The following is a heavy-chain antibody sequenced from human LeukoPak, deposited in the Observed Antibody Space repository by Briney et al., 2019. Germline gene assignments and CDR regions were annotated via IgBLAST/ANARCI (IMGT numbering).Heavy chain of an antibody. D-gene: IGHD3-3*01. J-gene: IGHJ3*02. CDR1: GFTFSSYW. CDR3: AKLPYYDFWSGYGDAFDI. V-gene: IGHV3-74*01. CDR2: INSDGSST. Sequence: GGSLRLSCAASGFTFSSYWMHWVRQAPGKGLVWVSRINSDGSSTSYADSVKGRFTISRDNAKNTLYLQMNSLRAEDTAVYYCAKLPYYDFWSGYGDAFDIWGQGTMVTASS.